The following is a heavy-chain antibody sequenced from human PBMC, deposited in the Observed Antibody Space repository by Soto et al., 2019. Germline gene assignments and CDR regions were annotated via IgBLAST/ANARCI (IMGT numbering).Heavy chain of an antibody. CDR3: ANDTYSYSSSGYSIFDY. CDR2: VSHDGSNK. Sequence: QVQLVESGGGVVQPERSLRLSCEASGFIFSSYGMHWVRQAPGKGLEWVAVVSHDGSNKKYGDSVEGRFTISRDNSKNTLYLQMNSLRAEDTAVYYCANDTYSYSSSGYSIFDYWGQGTLVTVSS. J-gene: IGHJ4*02. D-gene: IGHD3-22*01. V-gene: IGHV3-30*18. CDR1: GFIFSSYG.